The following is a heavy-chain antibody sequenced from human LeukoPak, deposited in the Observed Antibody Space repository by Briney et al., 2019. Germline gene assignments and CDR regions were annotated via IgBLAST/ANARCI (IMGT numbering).Heavy chain of an antibody. J-gene: IGHJ3*02. CDR3: ARVMSRVQYYGSGSYYKLPHDAFDI. Sequence: GASVKVSCKASGYTFTIYYMHWVRQAPGQGLEWMGWINPNSGGTNYAQKFQGRVTMTRDTSISTAYMELSRLRSDDTAVYYCARVMSRVQYYGSGSYYKLPHDAFDIWGQGTMVTVSS. V-gene: IGHV1-2*02. CDR1: GYTFTIYY. D-gene: IGHD3-10*01. CDR2: INPNSGGT.